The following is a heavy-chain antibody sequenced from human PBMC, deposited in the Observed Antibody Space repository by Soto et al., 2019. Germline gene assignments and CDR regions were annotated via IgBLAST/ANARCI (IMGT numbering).Heavy chain of an antibody. J-gene: IGHJ4*02. D-gene: IGHD4-17*01. V-gene: IGHV1-2*04. CDR1: GYTNTVYH. CDR2: SNPNSGGT. Sequence: VPLNRYRKASGYTNTVYHMHRLRHTPEKGLEWMGWSNPNSGGTNYAQKFQGWVTMTRDTSISTAYMELSRLRSDDTAVYYCARGPPKNYGGRSIDTPFAYWGQGTLDTVSS. CDR3: ARGPPKNYGGRSIDTPFAY.